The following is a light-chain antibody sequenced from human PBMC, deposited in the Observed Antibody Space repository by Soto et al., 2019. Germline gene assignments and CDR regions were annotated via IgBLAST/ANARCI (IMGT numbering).Light chain of an antibody. V-gene: IGKV1-39*01. J-gene: IGKJ3*01. CDR1: QSISSY. Sequence: DIQTTQSPSSLSASVGDRVTITCRASQSISSYLNWYQQKPGKAPKLLIYAASSLQSGVPSRFSGSGSGTDFTLTISSLQPEDSAPYYCQQSYGNPITFGPGTKVNIK. CDR3: QQSYGNPIT. CDR2: AAS.